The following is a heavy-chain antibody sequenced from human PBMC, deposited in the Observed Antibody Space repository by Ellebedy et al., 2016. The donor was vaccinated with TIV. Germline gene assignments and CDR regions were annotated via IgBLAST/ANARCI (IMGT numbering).Heavy chain of an antibody. CDR2: ISSSSSYI. D-gene: IGHD3-22*01. Sequence: GESLKISCAASGFTFSSYSMNWVRQAPGKGLEWVSSISSSSSYIYYADSVKGRFTISRDNAKNSLYLQMNSLRAEDTAVYYCARVARYYYDSSGYPDYWGQGTLVTVSS. V-gene: IGHV3-21*01. J-gene: IGHJ4*02. CDR3: ARVARYYYDSSGYPDY. CDR1: GFTFSSYS.